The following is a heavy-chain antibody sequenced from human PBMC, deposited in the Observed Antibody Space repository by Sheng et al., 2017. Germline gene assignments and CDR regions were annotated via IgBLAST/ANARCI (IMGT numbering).Heavy chain of an antibody. CDR3: ARGRLYYDSSGYYDY. J-gene: IGHJ4*02. CDR1: GGSISSSSYY. V-gene: IGHV4-39*01. D-gene: IGHD3-22*01. Sequence: QLQLQESGPGLVKPSETLSLTCTVSGGSISSSSYYWGWIRQPPGKGLEWIGSIYYSGSTYYNPSLKSRVTISVDTSKNQFSLKLSSVTAADTAVYYCARGRLYYDSSGYYDYWGQGNPGHRLL. CDR2: IYYSGST.